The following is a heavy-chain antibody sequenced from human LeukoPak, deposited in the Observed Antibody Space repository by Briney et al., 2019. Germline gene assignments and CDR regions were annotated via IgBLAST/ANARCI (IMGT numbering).Heavy chain of an antibody. CDR3: ARTYYDILTGYNPYFDY. CDR1: GFTFSSYA. CDR2: ISYDGSNK. Sequence: GGSLRLSCAASGFTFSSYAMHWVRQAPGKGLEWVAVISYDGSNKYYADSVKGRFTISRDNAKNFLYLQMNSLRAEDTAVYYCARTYYDILTGYNPYFDYWGQGILVTVSS. V-gene: IGHV3-30*04. D-gene: IGHD3-9*01. J-gene: IGHJ4*02.